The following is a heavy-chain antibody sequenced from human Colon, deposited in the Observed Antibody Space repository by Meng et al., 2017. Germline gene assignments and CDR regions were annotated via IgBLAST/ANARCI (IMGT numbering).Heavy chain of an antibody. D-gene: IGHD3-22*01. CDR2: IHHSETT. V-gene: IGHV4-4*02. CDR3: ARVTYDDSRGYYGTDY. CDR1: GDSITSTKW. Sequence: QWQAQVWCPGLVKASETLALTCAVSGDSITSTKWWNWVRQPPGKRLEWIGEIHHSETTNYNPSLESRVTISIDNSKNQFSLKLDSVTAADTAVYYCARVTYDDSRGYYGTDYWGQGTLVTVSS. J-gene: IGHJ4*02.